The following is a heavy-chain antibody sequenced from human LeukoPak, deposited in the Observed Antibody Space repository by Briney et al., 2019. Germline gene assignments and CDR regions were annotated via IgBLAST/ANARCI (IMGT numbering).Heavy chain of an antibody. CDR3: ARAFSYSSSLYLSLVD. CDR2: INWNGGST. CDR1: GFTFDDYG. D-gene: IGHD6-13*01. J-gene: IGHJ4*02. Sequence: GGSLRLSCAASGFTFDDYGMSWVRQAPGKGLEWVSGINWNGGSTGYADSVKGRFTISRDNAKNSLHLQMNGLRAEDTAVYYCARAFSYSSSLYLSLVDWGQGTLVTVSS. V-gene: IGHV3-20*04.